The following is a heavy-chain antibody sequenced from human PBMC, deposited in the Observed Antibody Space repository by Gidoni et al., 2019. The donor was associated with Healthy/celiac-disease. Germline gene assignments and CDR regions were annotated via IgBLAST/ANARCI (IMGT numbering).Heavy chain of an antibody. CDR2: INHSGST. V-gene: IGHV4-34*01. Sequence: QVQLQQWGAGLLKPSETLSLTCAVYGGSFSGYYWSWIRQPPGKGLEWIGEINHSGSTNYNPSLKSRVTISVDTSKNQFSLKLSSVTAADTAVYYCARGLGMVQGVMFWFDPWGQGTLVTVSS. CDR3: ARGLGMVQGVMFWFDP. J-gene: IGHJ5*02. D-gene: IGHD3-10*01. CDR1: GGSFSGYY.